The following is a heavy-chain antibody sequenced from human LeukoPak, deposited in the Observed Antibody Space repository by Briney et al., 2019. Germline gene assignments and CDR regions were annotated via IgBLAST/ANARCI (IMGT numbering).Heavy chain of an antibody. J-gene: IGHJ4*02. CDR2: ISYDGSNK. Sequence: GGSLRLSCAASGFTFSSYAMHWVRQAPGKGLEWVAVISYDGSNKYYADSVKGRFTISRDNSKNTLYLQMNSLRAEDTAVYYCAKHRDNGDSSGYHDFDFWGQGTLVTVSS. CDR1: GFTFSSYA. D-gene: IGHD3-22*01. V-gene: IGHV3-30-3*02. CDR3: AKHRDNGDSSGYHDFDF.